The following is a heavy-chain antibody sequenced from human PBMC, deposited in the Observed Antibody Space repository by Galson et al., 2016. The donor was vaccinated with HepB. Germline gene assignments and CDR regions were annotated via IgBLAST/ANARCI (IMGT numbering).Heavy chain of an antibody. J-gene: IGHJ4*02. D-gene: IGHD2-21*01. CDR1: GFTFDDYA. CDR2: ISWNGGSI. Sequence: SLRLSCAASGFTFDDYAMLWVRQAPGKGLEWVSGISWNGGSIGYADSVKGRFTISRDNAKNSLYLQMNSLRAEDTAVYYCASDATRGGDFDYWAQGTLVIVSS. CDR3: ASDATRGGDFDY. V-gene: IGHV3-9*01.